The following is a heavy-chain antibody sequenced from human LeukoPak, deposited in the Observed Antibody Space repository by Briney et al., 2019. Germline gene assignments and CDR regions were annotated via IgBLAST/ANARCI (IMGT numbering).Heavy chain of an antibody. CDR3: GKEAGIILVRGAVDY. D-gene: IGHD3-10*01. Sequence: GRSLRLSCAASGFAFSSYAMSCVRQAPGKGLEWVSVTSGSGGNPYYADSVKGRFTISRDNSKNTVYLHMNSLRAEDTALYYCGKEAGIILVRGAVDYWGQGTLVTVSS. J-gene: IGHJ4*02. CDR2: TSGSGGNP. V-gene: IGHV3-23*01. CDR1: GFAFSSYA.